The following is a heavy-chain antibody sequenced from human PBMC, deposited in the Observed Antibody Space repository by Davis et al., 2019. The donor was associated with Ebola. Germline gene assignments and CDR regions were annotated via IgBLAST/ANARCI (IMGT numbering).Heavy chain of an antibody. CDR3: AREGGRYYDSSGYVFDI. CDR1: GYGFTSYY. Sequence: ASVKVSCKASGYGFTSYYMHWVRQAPGQGLERMGIINPITGGTSYAQNFQVRVNMTRDTSTSTVYMELSSLRSEDTAVYYCAREGGRYYDSSGYVFDIWGQGTMVKVSS. J-gene: IGHJ3*02. V-gene: IGHV1-46*01. D-gene: IGHD3-22*01. CDR2: INPITGGT.